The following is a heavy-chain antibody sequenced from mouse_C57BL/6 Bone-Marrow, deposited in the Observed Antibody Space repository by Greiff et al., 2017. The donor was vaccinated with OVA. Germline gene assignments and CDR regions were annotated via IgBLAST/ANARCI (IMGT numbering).Heavy chain of an antibody. D-gene: IGHD4-1*01. J-gene: IGHJ1*03. V-gene: IGHV3-1*01. CDR2: ISYSGST. CDR1: GYSITSGYD. Sequence: EVKLVGSGPGMVKPSQSLSLTCTVTGYSITSGYDWHWIRHFPGNKLEWMGYISYSGSTNYNPSLKSRISITHDTSKNHFFLKLNSVTTEDTATYYCARETGENWYFDVWGTGTTVTVSS. CDR3: ARETGENWYFDV.